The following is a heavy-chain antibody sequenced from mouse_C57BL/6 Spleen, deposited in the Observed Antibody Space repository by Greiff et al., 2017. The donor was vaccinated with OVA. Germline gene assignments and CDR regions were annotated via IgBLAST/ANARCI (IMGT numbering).Heavy chain of an antibody. CDR3: ARIYSNSFAY. D-gene: IGHD2-5*01. V-gene: IGHV1-42*01. J-gene: IGHJ3*01. CDR1: GYSFTGYY. Sequence: EVQLQQSGPELVKPGASVKISCKASGYSFTGYYMNWVKQSPEKSLEWIGEINPSTGGTTYNQKFKAKATVTVDKSSSTAYMQLKSLTSEDSAVDYCARIYSNSFAYWGQGTLVTVSA. CDR2: INPSTGGT.